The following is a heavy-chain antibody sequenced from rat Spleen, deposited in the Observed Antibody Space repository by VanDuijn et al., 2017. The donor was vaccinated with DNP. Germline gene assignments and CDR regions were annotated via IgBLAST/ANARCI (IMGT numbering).Heavy chain of an antibody. D-gene: IGHD1-12*03. Sequence: EVQLQESGPGLVRPSQSLSLTCSVTGYSITSHYWGWIRKFPGNKMEWIGHIRYPDNTSYNPSLNSRVSIGIDTSKNQFFLQLNSVTAEDTATYYCASYFYDGYFAMDAWGQGTSVTVSS. J-gene: IGHJ4*01. V-gene: IGHV3-1*01. CDR2: IRYPDNT. CDR3: ASYFYDGYFAMDA. CDR1: GYSITSHY.